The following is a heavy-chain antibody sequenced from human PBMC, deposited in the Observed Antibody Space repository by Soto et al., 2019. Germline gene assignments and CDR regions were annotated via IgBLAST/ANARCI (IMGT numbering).Heavy chain of an antibody. CDR1: GFTFSVSS. D-gene: IGHD5-12*01. Sequence: GGSLRLSCAASGFTFSVSSMHWVRQAPGKGLEWVAVISYDGSDKYYADSVKGRFTISRDNSKNTLYLQMNSLRPEDSAVYYCARDGATMVVLYYFDSWGHGTLVTVSS. CDR2: ISYDGSDK. CDR3: ARDGATMVVLYYFDS. V-gene: IGHV3-30-3*01. J-gene: IGHJ4*01.